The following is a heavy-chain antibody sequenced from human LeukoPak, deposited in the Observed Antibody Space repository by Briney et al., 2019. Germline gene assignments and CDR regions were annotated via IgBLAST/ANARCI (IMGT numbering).Heavy chain of an antibody. V-gene: IGHV3-48*03. J-gene: IGHJ4*02. CDR1: GFTFSSYE. Sequence: GGSLRLSCAASGFTFSSYEMNWVRQAPGKGLEWVSYISSSGSTIYYADSVKGRFTTSRDNAKNSLYLQMNSLRAEGTAVYYCASTIVVVPAAMGYEDYWGQGTLVTVSS. D-gene: IGHD2-2*01. CDR3: ASTIVVVPAAMGYEDY. CDR2: ISSSGSTI.